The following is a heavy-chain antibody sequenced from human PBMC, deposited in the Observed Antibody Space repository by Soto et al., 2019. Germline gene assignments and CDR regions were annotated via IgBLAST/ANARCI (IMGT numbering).Heavy chain of an antibody. CDR3: AKELRAVSTVTRADS. Sequence: EVQLLESGGGLVSPGGSLRLSCAASGFTFSSYAMSWVRQAPGKGLEWVSAISGNGGGTYYADSVKGRFTISRDNSKNMRFLQMNSLRAEDTAVYYCAKELRAVSTVTRADSWGLGTLVTVSS. V-gene: IGHV3-23*01. CDR2: ISGNGGGT. D-gene: IGHD4-17*01. CDR1: GFTFSSYA. J-gene: IGHJ4*02.